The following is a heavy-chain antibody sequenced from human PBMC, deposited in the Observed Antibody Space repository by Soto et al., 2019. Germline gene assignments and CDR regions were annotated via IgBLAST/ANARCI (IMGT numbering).Heavy chain of an antibody. CDR3: GRLGYCSGSNCYYHGMDA. D-gene: IGHD2-15*01. J-gene: IGHJ6*02. CDR1: GYTFLSYG. Sequence: ASVKVSFKASGYTFLSYGISWVRQAPGQGLEWMGWISVYNGNTNYAQKFQGRVTMTTDAYTSTAYMELRSLRSDDTAVYYCGRLGYCSGSNCYYHGMDAWGRGTTLIVSS. CDR2: ISVYNGNT. V-gene: IGHV1-18*04.